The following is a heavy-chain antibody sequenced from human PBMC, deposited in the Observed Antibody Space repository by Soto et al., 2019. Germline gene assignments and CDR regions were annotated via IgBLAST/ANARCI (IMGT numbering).Heavy chain of an antibody. D-gene: IGHD1-26*01. CDR2: HYSGAST. CDR3: ARHRHPRGTVGATSPLDP. J-gene: IGHJ5*02. V-gene: IGHV3-53*01. CDR1: GFSVSSNY. Sequence: PGGSLRLSCAISGFSVSSNYLSWVRQAPGKGLEWVSVHYSGASTYYADSVQGRFAISRDKSNNTLHLQMRRVRAEDTAVYFCARHRHPRGTVGATSPLDPWGQGTQVTVSS.